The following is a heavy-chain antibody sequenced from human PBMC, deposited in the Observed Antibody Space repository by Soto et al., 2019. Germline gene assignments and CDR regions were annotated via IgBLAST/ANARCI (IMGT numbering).Heavy chain of an antibody. CDR1: GYTFTGSY. D-gene: IGHD2-15*01. V-gene: IGHV1-2*04. CDR2: INPNSGGT. CDR3: ARKGYCSGGSCYALDY. J-gene: IGHJ4*02. Sequence: ASVKVSCKASGYTFTGSYMHWVRQAPGQGLEWMGWINPNSGGTNYAQKFQGWVTMTRDTSISTAYMELSRLRSDDTAVYYCARKGYCSGGSCYALDYWGQGTLVTVSS.